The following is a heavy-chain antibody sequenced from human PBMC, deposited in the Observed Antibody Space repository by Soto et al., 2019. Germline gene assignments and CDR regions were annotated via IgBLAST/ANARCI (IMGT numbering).Heavy chain of an antibody. CDR2: IGSRGDST. V-gene: IGHV3-23*01. CDR1: GFTFSSFA. J-gene: IGHJ4*02. D-gene: IGHD6-19*01. CDR3: AKDLIYGYNSGRPFDS. Sequence: EVQLLESGGGLVQPGGSLRLSCAASGFTFSSFAMSWVRQAPGKGLEWVSAIGSRGDSTYYADSVNGRFTISRDNSKNTLYLQMNSLRAEDTAVYYCAKDLIYGYNSGRPFDSWGQGTLVTVSS.